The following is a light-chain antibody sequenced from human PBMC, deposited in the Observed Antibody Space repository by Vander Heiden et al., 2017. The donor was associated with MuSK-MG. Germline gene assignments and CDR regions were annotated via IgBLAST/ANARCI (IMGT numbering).Light chain of an antibody. CDR1: QSISTN. Sequence: DIQMAQSPSSLSASVGDRVTITCRASQSISTNLNWYQQKPGKAPKFLIYAASTLHSGVPSRFSGSGSGTDFTLTISSLQPEDFATYYCRQGSHTPKTFGQGTKLEIK. J-gene: IGKJ2*01. V-gene: IGKV1-39*01. CDR3: RQGSHTPKT. CDR2: AAS.